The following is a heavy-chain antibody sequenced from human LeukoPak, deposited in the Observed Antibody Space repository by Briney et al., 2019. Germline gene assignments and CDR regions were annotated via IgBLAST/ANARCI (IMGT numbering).Heavy chain of an antibody. CDR1: GGSISSYY. V-gene: IGHV4-59*12. J-gene: IGHJ3*02. CDR2: IYYSGST. D-gene: IGHD3-22*01. Sequence: ASETLSLTCTVSGGSISSYYWSWIRQPPGKGLEWIGYIYYSGSTNYNPSLKSRVTISVDTSKNQFSLKLSSVTAADTAVYYCARDDRSMIGAFDIWGQGTMVTVSS. CDR3: ARDDRSMIGAFDI.